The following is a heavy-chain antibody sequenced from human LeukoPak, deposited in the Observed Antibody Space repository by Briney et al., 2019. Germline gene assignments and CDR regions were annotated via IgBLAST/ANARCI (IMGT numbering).Heavy chain of an antibody. CDR1: GYNFADYL. CDR3: ARRLRAVSNTMIWGPADAFDI. Sequence: GESLKISCKASGYNFADYLIGWVRQTPGKGLERMGIIFPDDSDTKNSPSIEGQVTISVDESTTTAYLQWSSLKASDTAVYYCARRLRAVSNTMIWGPADAFDIWGQGTTVTVSS. V-gene: IGHV5-51*01. CDR2: IFPDDSDT. D-gene: IGHD3-22*01. J-gene: IGHJ3*02.